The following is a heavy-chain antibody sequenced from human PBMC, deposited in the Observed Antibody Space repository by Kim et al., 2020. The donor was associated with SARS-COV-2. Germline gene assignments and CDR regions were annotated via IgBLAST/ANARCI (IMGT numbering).Heavy chain of an antibody. CDR1: GFTFSNFA. D-gene: IGHD6-25*01. Sequence: GGSLRLSCAASGFTFSNFAMGWVRQAPGKGLEWVSAIRESGSKEYHADSVRRRVTISRDNSKNTLYLEMNSRRAETTAKYYCGSEVGSSGWDTIDYWCQ. CDR2: IRESGSKE. V-gene: IGHV3-23*01. J-gene: IGHJ4*02. CDR3: GSEVGSSGWDTIDY.